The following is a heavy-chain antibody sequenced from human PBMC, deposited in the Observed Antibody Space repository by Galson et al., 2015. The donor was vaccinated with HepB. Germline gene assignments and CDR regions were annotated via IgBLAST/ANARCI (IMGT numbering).Heavy chain of an antibody. CDR2: ISGSGDST. D-gene: IGHD7-27*01. CDR1: GFSFSNCA. V-gene: IGHV3-23*01. CDR3: AKAPNWGYWFFDL. J-gene: IGHJ2*01. Sequence: SLRLSCASSGFSFSNCAMSWVRQAPGKGLEWVSTISGSGDSTFYADSVKGRFTISRDNSKNTLYVQLNSLRTEDTALYYCAKAPNWGYWFFDLWGRGTLVTVSS.